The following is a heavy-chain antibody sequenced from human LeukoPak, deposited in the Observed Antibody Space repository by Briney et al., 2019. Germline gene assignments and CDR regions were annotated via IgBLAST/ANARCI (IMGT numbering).Heavy chain of an antibody. CDR2: IKQDGSEK. D-gene: IGHD6-13*01. CDR3: ARGPGYSSSWFEYFQH. V-gene: IGHV3-7*01. J-gene: IGHJ1*01. Sequence: GGSLRLSCAASGFTFSSYWMSWVRQAPGKGLEWVANIKQDGSEKYYVDSVKGRFTISRDNAKNSLYLQMNSLRAEDTAVYCCARGPGYSSSWFEYFQHRGQGTLVTVSS. CDR1: GFTFSSYW.